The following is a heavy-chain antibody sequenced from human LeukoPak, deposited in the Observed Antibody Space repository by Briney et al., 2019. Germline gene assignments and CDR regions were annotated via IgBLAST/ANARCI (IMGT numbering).Heavy chain of an antibody. D-gene: IGHD3-10*01. Sequence: SETLSHTCTVSGGSISSGGYYWSWIRQHPGKGLEWIGYIYGGSTYYNPSLKSRVTISVDTSKNQFSLKLSSVTAADTAVYYCAREWFGELLGNYYYYGMDVWGQGTTVTVSS. CDR3: AREWFGELLGNYYYYGMDV. J-gene: IGHJ6*02. V-gene: IGHV4-31*03. CDR1: GGSISSGGYY. CDR2: IYGGST.